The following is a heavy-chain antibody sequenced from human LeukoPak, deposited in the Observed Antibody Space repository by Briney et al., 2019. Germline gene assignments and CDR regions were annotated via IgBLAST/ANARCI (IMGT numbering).Heavy chain of an antibody. CDR3: AKDVGIAAARVFDP. J-gene: IGHJ5*02. V-gene: IGHV3-30*02. D-gene: IGHD6-13*01. Sequence: KAGGSLRLSCAASGFTFLSYGMHWVRQAPGKGLEWVAFIRYDGSNKYYADSVKGRFTISRDNSKNTLYLQMNSLRAEDTAVYYCAKDVGIAAARVFDPWGQGTLVTVSS. CDR2: IRYDGSNK. CDR1: GFTFLSYG.